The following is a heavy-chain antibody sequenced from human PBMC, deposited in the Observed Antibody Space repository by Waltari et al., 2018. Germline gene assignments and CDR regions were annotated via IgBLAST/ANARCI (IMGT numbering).Heavy chain of an antibody. CDR3: ATYIGASVGTAAFDF. CDR2: ISYNGAT. CDR1: GGSITTNRHY. Sequence: QLQLQESGPGLVKPSETLALTCSVSGGSITTNRHYWGWIRQPPGQGLEWIGTISYNGATYSSPSLRGRLTLSRDTTMNQLSLKLGSVTAADTAVYYCATYIGASVGTAAFDFWGQGTMVTVSS. V-gene: IGHV4-39*01. J-gene: IGHJ3*01. D-gene: IGHD5-12*01.